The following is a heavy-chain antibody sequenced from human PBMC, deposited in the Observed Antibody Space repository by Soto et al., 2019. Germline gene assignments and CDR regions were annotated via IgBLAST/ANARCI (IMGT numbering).Heavy chain of an antibody. CDR2: ISGGGDKT. D-gene: IGHD1-26*01. Sequence: EVQLLESGGGWVQPGGSLRLSCEASGVTFSSYAMSWVRQGPGKGLEWVSAISGGGDKTFYTDSVKGRFTISRDNSKNTLYLQMNSLRAEDTAVYYCARGPSHYNYFDDWGQGTLVTVSS. V-gene: IGHV3-23*01. CDR1: GVTFSSYA. CDR3: ARGPSHYNYFDD. J-gene: IGHJ4*02.